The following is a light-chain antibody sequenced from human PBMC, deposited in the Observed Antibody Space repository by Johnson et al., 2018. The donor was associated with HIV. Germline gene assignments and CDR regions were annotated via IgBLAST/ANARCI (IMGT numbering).Light chain of an antibody. CDR2: DNN. CDR1: SSNIGNNY. Sequence: QSVLTQPPSVSAAPGQKVTISCSGSSSNIGNNYVSWYQQLPGTAPKLLIYDNNQRPSGIPDRFSGSKSGTSATLGITGLQTGDEADYYCGTWDSSLSAVAVLGSGTKVTVL. J-gene: IGLJ1*01. CDR3: GTWDSSLSAVAV. V-gene: IGLV1-51*01.